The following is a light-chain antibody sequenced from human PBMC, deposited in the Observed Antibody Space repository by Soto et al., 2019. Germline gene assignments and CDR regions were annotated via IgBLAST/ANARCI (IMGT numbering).Light chain of an antibody. CDR1: QGIRTD. Sequence: AIQMTQSPSSLSASVGDRVTITCRASQGIRTDLGWYQQKPGKAPKLLIYAASSLQSGVPSRFSGSGSGTDFTLTISSLQTEDFATYYCLQDYNYPPTFGQGTKVEIK. CDR3: LQDYNYPPT. J-gene: IGKJ1*01. V-gene: IGKV1-6*01. CDR2: AAS.